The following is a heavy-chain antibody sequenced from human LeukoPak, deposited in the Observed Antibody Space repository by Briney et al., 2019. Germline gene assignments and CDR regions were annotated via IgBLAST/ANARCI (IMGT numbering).Heavy chain of an antibody. CDR1: GFTFSSYS. CDR2: ISGSGSST. V-gene: IGHV3-23*01. D-gene: IGHD3-10*01. J-gene: IGHJ4*02. CDR3: AKDRASYGSGTYQPRGFDY. Sequence: PGGSLRLSCAASGFTFSSYSMNWVRQAPGKGLEWVSVISGSGSSTYYADSMKGRFTISRDNSKNTLYLQMNSLRAEDTAVYYCAKDRASYGSGTYQPRGFDYWGQGTLVTVSS.